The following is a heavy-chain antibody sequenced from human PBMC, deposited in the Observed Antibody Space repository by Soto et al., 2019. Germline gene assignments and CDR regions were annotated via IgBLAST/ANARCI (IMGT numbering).Heavy chain of an antibody. CDR3: ARATGTLRSRNCDY. CDR2: IYHTGST. CDR1: GGSISTVGHY. V-gene: IGHV4-31*03. D-gene: IGHD1-1*01. Sequence: SETLSLACSVSGGSISTVGHYWTWIRQPPGKGLEWIGSIYHTGSTYYSKSLRSRLTMSVDTSKSQFSLRLSSVTAADTAVYYCARATGTLRSRNCDYWGQGSLVTVSS. J-gene: IGHJ4*02.